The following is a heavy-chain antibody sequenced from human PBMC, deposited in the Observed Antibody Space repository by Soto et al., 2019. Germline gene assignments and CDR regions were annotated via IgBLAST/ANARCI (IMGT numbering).Heavy chain of an antibody. D-gene: IGHD1-1*01. CDR1: GYNYIMYG. J-gene: IGHJ5*02. V-gene: IGHV1-18*01. CDR3: ARDPGGATGFDP. CDR2: ISTYTGET. Sequence: QVQLEQSGPEVKKPGASVRVSCKASGYNYIMYGISWVRQAPGQGLEWLGWISTYTGETNYAEDLQDRLTMTTDISTSPAYMELGSLKSDDTAVYYCARDPGGATGFDPWGQGTLVTVSS.